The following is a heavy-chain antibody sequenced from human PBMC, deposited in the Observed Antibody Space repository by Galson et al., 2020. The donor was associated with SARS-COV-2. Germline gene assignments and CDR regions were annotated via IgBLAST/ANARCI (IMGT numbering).Heavy chain of an antibody. V-gene: IGHV3-48*03. CDR2: ISSYGDPI. CDR1: GFAFSSFE. J-gene: IGHJ4*02. CDR3: ARDVTPYKDYSLGGC. Sequence: GGSLSLSCAASGFAFSSFEMNWVRQAPGKGLEWISYISSYGDPIYYADSVKGRFTVSRDDATNSLYLQMNSLRAEDTAIYYCARDVTPYKDYSLGGCWGQGTLVTVSS. D-gene: IGHD2-15*01.